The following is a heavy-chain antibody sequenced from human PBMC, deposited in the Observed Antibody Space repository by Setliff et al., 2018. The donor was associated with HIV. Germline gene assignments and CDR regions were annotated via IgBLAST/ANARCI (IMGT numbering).Heavy chain of an antibody. CDR3: ARVQGGTMRPFDS. D-gene: IGHD3-16*01. CDR1: FSTYW. CDR2: INLSRST. Sequence: FSTYWMNWVRQAPGKGLEWIGEINLSRSTDYNPSLKSRVTISVDTSKNQFSLNLSSVTAADTAVYYCARVQGGTMRPFDSWGQGTLVTVSS. V-gene: IGHV4-34*01. J-gene: IGHJ4*02.